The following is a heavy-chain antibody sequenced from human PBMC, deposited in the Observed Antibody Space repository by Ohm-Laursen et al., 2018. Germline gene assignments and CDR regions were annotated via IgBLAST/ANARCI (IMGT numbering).Heavy chain of an antibody. CDR2: FSTSSTI. J-gene: IGHJ5*02. V-gene: IGHV3-48*01. D-gene: IGHD3-16*01. CDR1: GFTFSSYS. Sequence: SLRLSCAASGFTFSSYSMNWVRQAPGKGLERVPYFSTSSTIYYADSVKGRFTISRDDAKNSLYLQMNTVRAEDTAVYYCAGSNRGSWFDPWGQGTLVIVSS. CDR3: AGSNRGSWFDP.